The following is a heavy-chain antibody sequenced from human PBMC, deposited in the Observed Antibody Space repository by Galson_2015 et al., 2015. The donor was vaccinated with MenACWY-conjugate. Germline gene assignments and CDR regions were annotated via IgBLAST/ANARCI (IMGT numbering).Heavy chain of an antibody. CDR3: ARHPPGGRGMDV. CDR1: GYRFTTYW. V-gene: IGHV5-51*01. D-gene: IGHD1-26*01. J-gene: IGHJ6*02. CDR2: ISPGDSNT. Sequence: SGAEVKQPGESLKISCKTTGYRFTTYWIAWVRQMPGTGLEWMGLISPGDSNTRYSPSFQGQVTISADKSISTAYLQWSSLKASDTAMYYCARHPPGGRGMDVWGQGTTVTVSS.